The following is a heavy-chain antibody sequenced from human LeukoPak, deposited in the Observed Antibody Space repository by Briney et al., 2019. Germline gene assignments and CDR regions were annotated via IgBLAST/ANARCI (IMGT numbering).Heavy chain of an antibody. D-gene: IGHD4-23*01. V-gene: IGHV7-4-1*02. J-gene: IGHJ6*02. Sequence: GASVKVSCEASGYTFSSCAMNWVRQAPGQGLEWMGWINTNTGNPTYAQGFTGRFVFSLDTSVSTAYLQISSLKAEDTAVYYCARVFPGGPYGMDVWGQGTTVTVSS. CDR3: ARVFPGGPYGMDV. CDR1: GYTFSSCA. CDR2: INTNTGNP.